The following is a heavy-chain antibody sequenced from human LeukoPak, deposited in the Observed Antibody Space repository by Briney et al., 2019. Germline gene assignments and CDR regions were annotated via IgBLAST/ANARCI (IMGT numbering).Heavy chain of an antibody. V-gene: IGHV1-2*02. J-gene: IGHJ4*02. CDR2: INLHSGGT. Sequence: ASVKVSCKASGYTFTGHYMHWVRQAPGQGLEWMGWINLHSGGTNYAQNFQGRVIMTGDTSISTAYMELSRLRSDDTAVYYCTRGRATNFFVYWGQGALVTVSS. CDR1: GYTFTGHY. CDR3: TRGRATNFFVY. D-gene: IGHD1-26*01.